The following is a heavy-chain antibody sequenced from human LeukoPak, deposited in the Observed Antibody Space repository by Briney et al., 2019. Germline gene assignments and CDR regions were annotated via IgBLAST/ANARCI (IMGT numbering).Heavy chain of an antibody. D-gene: IGHD4-17*01. CDR3: AKDPNGDYVGAFDS. CDR1: GLTFRNYA. Sequence: GGSLRLSCAASGLTFRNYALTWVRQAPGRGLEWVSSITGGGVGTCYADSVKRRFTVYRDNSKNTLYLQMNSLRAGDTAVYYCAKDPNGDYVGAFDSWGQGTLVTVSS. CDR2: ITGGGVGT. V-gene: IGHV3-23*01. J-gene: IGHJ3*01.